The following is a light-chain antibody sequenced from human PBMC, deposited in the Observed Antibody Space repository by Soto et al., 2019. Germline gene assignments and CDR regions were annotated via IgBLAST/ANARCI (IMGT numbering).Light chain of an antibody. CDR1: QSISTW. CDR3: QQYQTYST. CDR2: KAS. Sequence: DIQMTQSPSTLPASVGDRVTIACRASQSISTWLAWYQQKPGKAPNLLIYKASYLASGVPSRFSGSGSGTEFTLTISSLQPDDFATYFCQQYQTYSTFGQGTRLEIK. V-gene: IGKV1-5*03. J-gene: IGKJ5*01.